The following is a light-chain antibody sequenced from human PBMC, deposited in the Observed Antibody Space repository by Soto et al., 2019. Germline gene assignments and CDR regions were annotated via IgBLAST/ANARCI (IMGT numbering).Light chain of an antibody. CDR2: EVF. CDR1: NTDVGGYDR. Sequence: QSVLTQPASVSGSPGQSITISCTGTNTDVGGYDRVSWYQHHPGKAPKMLIFEVFNRPSGISDRFSGSKSGDTASLTISGLQAEDGADYYCISYIPSTTTHWVFGGGTQLTVL. J-gene: IGLJ3*02. CDR3: ISYIPSTTTHWV. V-gene: IGLV2-14*01.